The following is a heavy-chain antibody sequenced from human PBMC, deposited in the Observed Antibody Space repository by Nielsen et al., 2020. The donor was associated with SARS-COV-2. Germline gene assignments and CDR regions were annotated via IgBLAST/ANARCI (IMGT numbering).Heavy chain of an antibody. J-gene: IGHJ2*01. CDR2: INSDGSST. CDR1: GFTFSSYW. V-gene: IGHV3-74*01. D-gene: IGHD3-22*01. CDR3: AKDYDSTFDL. Sequence: GESLKISCAASGFTFSSYWMHWVRQAPGKGLVWVSRINSDGSSTSYADSVKGRFTISRDNAKNSLYLQMNSLRAEDTALYYCAKDYDSTFDLWGRGTLVTVSS.